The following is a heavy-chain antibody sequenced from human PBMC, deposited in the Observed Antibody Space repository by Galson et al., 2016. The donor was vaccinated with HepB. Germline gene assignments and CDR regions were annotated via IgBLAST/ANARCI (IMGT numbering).Heavy chain of an antibody. V-gene: IGHV2-70*01. CDR3: ARTHYSDFKYFDF. CDR2: VDWDDDK. D-gene: IGHD4-11*01. CDR1: GFSLTTQGMC. Sequence: PALVKPTQTLTLTCAFSGFSLTTQGMCVSWIRQPPGKALEWLALVDWDDDKYYSTSLKTRVTISKDTSKSQVVLTMTHMDPVDTATYYCARTHYSDFKYFDFWGQGTLVTVSS. J-gene: IGHJ4*02.